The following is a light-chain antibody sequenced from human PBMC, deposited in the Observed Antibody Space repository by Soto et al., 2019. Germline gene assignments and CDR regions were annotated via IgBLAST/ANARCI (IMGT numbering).Light chain of an antibody. J-gene: IGLJ3*02. V-gene: IGLV2-14*01. CDR2: EVS. CDR3: SSYTTNSTHWV. CDR1: SSDVGGYNY. Sequence: QSALTQPASVSGSPGQSITISCTGTSSDVGGYNYVSWYQQHPGKAPKLMIYEVSNRPSGVSNRFSGSKSGNTASLTISGLQAEDEADYYCSSYTTNSTHWVFGGGTQLTVL.